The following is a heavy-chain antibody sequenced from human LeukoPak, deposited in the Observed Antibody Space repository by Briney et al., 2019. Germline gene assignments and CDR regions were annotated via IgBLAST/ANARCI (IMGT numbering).Heavy chain of an antibody. Sequence: SETLSLTCTVSGGSISNGSYYWVWIRQPPGKGLEWIGSIYYSGSTYYNPSLKSRVTISVDTSKNQFSLKLSSVTAADTAVYYCARLRPHYSNYDLGYFDYWGQGTLVTVSS. D-gene: IGHD4-11*01. CDR1: GGSISNGSYY. CDR2: IYYSGST. CDR3: ARLRPHYSNYDLGYFDY. J-gene: IGHJ4*02. V-gene: IGHV4-39*01.